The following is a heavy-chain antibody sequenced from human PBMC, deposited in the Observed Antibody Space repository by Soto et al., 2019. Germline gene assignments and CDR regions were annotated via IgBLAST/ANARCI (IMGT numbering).Heavy chain of an antibody. CDR3: ARDLSSGWPYYHYYGMDV. J-gene: IGHJ6*02. CDR1: GGSFSGYY. V-gene: IGHV4-59*12. CDR2: IYYSGST. Sequence: PETLSLTCAVYGGSFSGYYWSWIRQPPGKGLEWIGYIYYSGSTYYNPSLKSRVTISVDTSKNQFSLKLSSVTAADTAVYYCARDLSSGWPYYHYYGMDVWGQGTTVTVSS. D-gene: IGHD6-19*01.